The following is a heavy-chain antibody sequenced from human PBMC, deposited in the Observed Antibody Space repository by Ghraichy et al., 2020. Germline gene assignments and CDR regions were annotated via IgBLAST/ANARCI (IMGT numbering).Heavy chain of an antibody. D-gene: IGHD2-15*01. V-gene: IGHV3-23*01. CDR1: GFTFSSYA. CDR2: ISGDGGTT. CDR3: AKQLAGFCTGGSCVRGIDY. Sequence: GGSLRLSCAASGFTFSSYAMSWVRQAPGKGLEWVSGISGDGGTTYYAASVKGRFTISRDNSKNTLYLQMNSLRAEDTAVYYCAKQLAGFCTGGSCVRGIDYWGQGTLVPVSS. J-gene: IGHJ4*02.